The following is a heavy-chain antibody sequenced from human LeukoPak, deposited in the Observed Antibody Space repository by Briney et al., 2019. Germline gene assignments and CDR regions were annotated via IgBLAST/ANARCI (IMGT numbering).Heavy chain of an antibody. D-gene: IGHD4-17*01. CDR2: INHSGNT. CDR3: ARGIYGDYYFDH. V-gene: IGHV4-34*01. Sequence: SETLSLTCAVYGGSFSGYYWSWIRQPPGKGLEWIGEINHSGNTNYNPSLKSRVTIAVDTSKNQFSLKLRSVTAADTAMYYCARGIYGDYYFDHWGQGTLVTVSS. J-gene: IGHJ4*02. CDR1: GGSFSGYY.